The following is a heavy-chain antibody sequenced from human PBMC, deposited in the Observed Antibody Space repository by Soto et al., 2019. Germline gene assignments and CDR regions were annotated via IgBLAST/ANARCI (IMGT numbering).Heavy chain of an antibody. CDR3: ARDWSDSAGYSSGWFDY. V-gene: IGHV3-21*01. CDR1: GFTFSSYS. Sequence: GGSLRLSCAASGFTFSSYSMHWVRQAPGKGLEGVSSISSSSSYIYYADSVKGRFTISRDNAKNSLYRQMNSLRAEDTAVYDCARDWSDSAGYSSGWFDYWGQGTLVTVSS. D-gene: IGHD6-19*01. J-gene: IGHJ4*02. CDR2: ISSSSSYI.